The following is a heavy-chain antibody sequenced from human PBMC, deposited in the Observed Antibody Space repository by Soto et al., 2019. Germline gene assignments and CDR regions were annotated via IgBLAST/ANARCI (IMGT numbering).Heavy chain of an antibody. CDR3: ARQTVVVVPSADGGDHYALDV. J-gene: IGHJ6*02. CDR1: GYSFTNYW. CDR2: IYPGDSDT. V-gene: IGHV5-51*01. Sequence: GESLKISCKDSGYSFTNYWIAWVRQMPGKGLEWMGIIYPGDSDTRYSPAFQGQVTISVDKSSSTAYLQWGSLKASDTVMYYCARQTVVVVPSADGGDHYALDVWGQGTTVTVSS. D-gene: IGHD2-15*01.